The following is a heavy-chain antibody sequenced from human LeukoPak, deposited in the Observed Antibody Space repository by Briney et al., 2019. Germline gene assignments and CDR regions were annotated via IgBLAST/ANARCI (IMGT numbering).Heavy chain of an antibody. J-gene: IGHJ4*02. CDR1: GFTFSNYE. V-gene: IGHV3-48*03. Sequence: GGSLRLSCAASGFTFSNYEMNWVRQALGKGLEWISYISSSGGIIHYADSVKGRFTISRDNAKNSVYLQMNSLRAEDTAVYYCARAYYDLPGFWGQGTLVTVSS. CDR3: ARAYYDLPGF. D-gene: IGHD3-3*01. CDR2: ISSSGGII.